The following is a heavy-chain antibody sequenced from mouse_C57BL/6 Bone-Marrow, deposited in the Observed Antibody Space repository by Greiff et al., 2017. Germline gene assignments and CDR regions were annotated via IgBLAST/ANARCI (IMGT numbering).Heavy chain of an antibody. D-gene: IGHD2-3*01. CDR2: IYPGSGST. CDR1: GYTFTSYW. CDR3: ANDSYYAYYFDY. Sequence: VQLQQPGAELVKPGASVKMSCKASGYTFTSYWITWVKQRPGQGLEWIGDIYPGSGSTNYNEKFKSKATLTVDTSSSTAYMQLSSLTSEDAAVYYCANDSYYAYYFDYWGQGTTLTVSS. J-gene: IGHJ2*01. V-gene: IGHV1-55*01.